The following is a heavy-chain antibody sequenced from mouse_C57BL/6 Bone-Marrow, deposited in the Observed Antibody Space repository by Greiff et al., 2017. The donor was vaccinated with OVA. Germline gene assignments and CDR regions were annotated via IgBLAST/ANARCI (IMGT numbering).Heavy chain of an antibody. Sequence: QVHVKQSGAELVKPGASVKLSCKASGYTFTEYTIHWVKQRSGQGLEWIGWFYPGSGSIKYNEKFKDKATLTADKSSSTVYMELSRLTSEDSAVYFCARHERLTGTGDYYFDYWGQGTTLTVSS. V-gene: IGHV1-62-2*01. J-gene: IGHJ2*01. D-gene: IGHD4-1*01. CDR1: GYTFTEYT. CDR3: ARHERLTGTGDYYFDY. CDR2: FYPGSGSI.